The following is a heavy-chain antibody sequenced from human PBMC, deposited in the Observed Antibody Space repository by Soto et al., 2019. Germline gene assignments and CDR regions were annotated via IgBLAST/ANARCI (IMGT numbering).Heavy chain of an antibody. CDR3: ASWCHNWNCGY. D-gene: IGHD1-7*01. CDR1: GGTFSSYA. CDR2: IIPIFGTA. V-gene: IGHV1-69*13. Sequence: ASVKVSCKASGGTFSSYAISWVRQAPGQGLEWMGGIIPIFGTANYAQKFQGRVTITADESTSTAYMELSSLRSEDTAVYYCASWCHNWNCGYWGQGTLVTVST. J-gene: IGHJ4*02.